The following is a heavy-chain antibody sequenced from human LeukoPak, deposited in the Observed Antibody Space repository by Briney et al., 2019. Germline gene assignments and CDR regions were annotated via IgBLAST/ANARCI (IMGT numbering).Heavy chain of an antibody. J-gene: IGHJ4*02. V-gene: IGHV1-2*04. CDR3: ARAVRVGADFDY. CDR2: INPNSGGT. D-gene: IGHD1-26*01. Sequence: ASVKVSCKASGYTFTGYYMHWVRQAPGQWLEWMGWINPNSGGTNYAQKFQGWVTMTRDTSISTAYMELSRLRSDDTAVYYCARAVRVGADFDYWGQGTLVTVSS. CDR1: GYTFTGYY.